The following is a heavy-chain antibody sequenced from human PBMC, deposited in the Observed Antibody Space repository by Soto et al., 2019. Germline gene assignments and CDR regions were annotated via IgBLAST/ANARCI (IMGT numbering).Heavy chain of an antibody. CDR1: GGSISSYY. V-gene: IGHV4-59*01. CDR3: ARGWFGELSYYYGMDV. D-gene: IGHD3-10*01. Sequence: SETLSLTCTVSGGSISSYYWSWIRQPPGKGLEWIGYIYYSGSTDYNPSLKSRVTISVDTSKNQFSLKLSSVTAADTAVYYCARGWFGELSYYYGMDVWGQGTTVTVSS. J-gene: IGHJ6*02. CDR2: IYYSGST.